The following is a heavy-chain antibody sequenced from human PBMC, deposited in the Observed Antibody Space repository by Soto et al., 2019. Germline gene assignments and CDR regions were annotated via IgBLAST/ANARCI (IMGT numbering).Heavy chain of an antibody. CDR2: INYSGST. D-gene: IGHD3-22*01. Sequence: KPSETLSLTCTVSGGSISSYYLSWIRQPPGKGLEWIGYINYSGSTNYNPSLKSRVTISVDTSKNQFSLKLSSVTAADTAVYYCARGAYYYDSSGTHDEYFQHWGQDTLVTVSS. J-gene: IGHJ1*01. CDR3: ARGAYYYDSSGTHDEYFQH. V-gene: IGHV4-59*12. CDR1: GGSISSYY.